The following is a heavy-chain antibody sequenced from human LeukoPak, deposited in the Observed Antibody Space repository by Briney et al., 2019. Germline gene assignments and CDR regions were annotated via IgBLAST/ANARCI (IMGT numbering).Heavy chain of an antibody. D-gene: IGHD6-13*01. CDR2: ISGSGGST. CDR3: AKEKALAAVGTVGFDP. Sequence: GGSLRLSCAASGFTVSTNYMSWVRQAPGKGLEWVSVISGSGGSTYYADSVKGRFTISRDNSKYTLYLQMNYLRAEDTAVYYCAKEKALAAVGTVGFDPWGQGTLVTVSS. CDR1: GFTVSTNY. V-gene: IGHV3-23*01. J-gene: IGHJ5*02.